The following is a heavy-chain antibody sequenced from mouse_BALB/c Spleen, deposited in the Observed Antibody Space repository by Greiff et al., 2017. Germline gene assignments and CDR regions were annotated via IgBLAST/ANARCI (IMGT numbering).Heavy chain of an antibody. J-gene: IGHJ1*01. D-gene: IGHD2-2*01. CDR1: GFTFSSYG. V-gene: IGHV5-6-3*01. CDR3: ARGGLWLRRGYWYFDV. CDR2: INSNGGST. Sequence: EVNLVESGGGLVQPGGSLKLSCAASGFTFSSYGMSWVRQTPDKRLELVATINSNGGSTYYPDSVKGRFTISRDNAKNTLYLQMSSLKSEDTAMYYCARGGLWLRRGYWYFDVWGAGTTVTVSS.